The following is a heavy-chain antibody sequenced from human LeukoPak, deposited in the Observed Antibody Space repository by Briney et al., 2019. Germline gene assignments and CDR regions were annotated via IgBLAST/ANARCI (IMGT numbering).Heavy chain of an antibody. CDR3: ARVRYGVSYFDY. Sequence: PGGSLRLFCAASGFTFSSYSMNWVRQAPGKGLEWVSSISSSSSYIYYADSVKGRFTISRDNAKNSLYLQMNSLRAEDTAVYYCARVRYGVSYFDYWGQGTLVTVSS. D-gene: IGHD4-17*01. V-gene: IGHV3-21*01. CDR2: ISSSSSYI. CDR1: GFTFSSYS. J-gene: IGHJ4*02.